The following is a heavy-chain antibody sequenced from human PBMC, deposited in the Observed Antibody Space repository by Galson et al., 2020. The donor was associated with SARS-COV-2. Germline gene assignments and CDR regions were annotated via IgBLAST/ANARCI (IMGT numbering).Heavy chain of an antibody. Sequence: SVKVSCKASGGTFSSYAISWVRQAPGQGLEWMGGIIPIFGTANYAQKFQGRVTITADKSTSTAYMELSSLRSEDTAVYYCARWAPYSSSCDYDYYYMDVWGKGTTVTVAS. CDR1: GGTFSSYA. D-gene: IGHD6-6*01. J-gene: IGHJ6*03. CDR3: ARWAPYSSSCDYDYYYMDV. V-gene: IGHV1-69*06. CDR2: IIPIFGTA.